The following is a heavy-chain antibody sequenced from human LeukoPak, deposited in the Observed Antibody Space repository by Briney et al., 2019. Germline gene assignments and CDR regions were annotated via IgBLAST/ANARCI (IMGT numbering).Heavy chain of an antibody. D-gene: IGHD1-26*01. J-gene: IGHJ4*02. CDR3: ARAGGGGSYYGLDY. CDR1: GFTFSDHF. Sequence: PGGSLRLSCVASGFTFSDHFMDWVRQAPGKGLEWVSYISSSGSTIYYADSVKGRFTISRDNAKNSLYLQMNSLRAEDTAVYYCARAGGGGSYYGLDYWGQGTLVTVSS. CDR2: ISSSGSTI. V-gene: IGHV3-11*01.